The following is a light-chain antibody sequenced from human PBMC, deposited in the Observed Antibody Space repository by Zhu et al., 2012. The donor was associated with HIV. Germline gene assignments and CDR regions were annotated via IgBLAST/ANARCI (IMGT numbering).Light chain of an antibody. Sequence: VLTQSPDTLSLSPGDRATLACRASQSVSRNYVIWYQQKPGQAPRPLIYGASDRASGVPDRFSGSGSGTDFTLTISRLEPEDFAVYYCHQYDKSWTFGQGTK. CDR1: QSVSRNY. CDR3: HQYDKSWT. J-gene: IGKJ1*01. V-gene: IGKV3-20*01. CDR2: GAS.